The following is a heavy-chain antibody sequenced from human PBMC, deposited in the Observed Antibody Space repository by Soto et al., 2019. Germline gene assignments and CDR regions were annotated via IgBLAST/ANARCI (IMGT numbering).Heavy chain of an antibody. CDR1: GFTFSSYG. CDR3: AKDRLAYSGYEYYFDY. J-gene: IGHJ4*02. Sequence: GSLRLSCAASGFTFSSYGMHWVRQAPGKGLEWVAVISYDGSNKYYADSVKGRFTISRDNSKNTLYLQMNSLRAEDTAVYYCAKDRLAYSGYEYYFDYWGQGTLVTVSS. CDR2: ISYDGSNK. D-gene: IGHD5-12*01. V-gene: IGHV3-30*18.